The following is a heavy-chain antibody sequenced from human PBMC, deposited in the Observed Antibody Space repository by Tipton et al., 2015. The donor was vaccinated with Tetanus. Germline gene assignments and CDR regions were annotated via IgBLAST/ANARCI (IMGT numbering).Heavy chain of an antibody. CDR1: GFTFSSRN. CDR2: ISSSGSTV. Sequence: SLRLSCAASGFTFSSRNMNWVRQAPGKGLEWAAYISSSGSTVDYADAVKGRFTVPRDNDKNSLFLQMNSLRDDDSAVYYCARENASRKTVVVIPGAYVFWGQGPLVTVSS. V-gene: IGHV3-48*02. D-gene: IGHD2-2*01. J-gene: IGHJ4*02. CDR3: ARENASRKTVVVIPGAYVF.